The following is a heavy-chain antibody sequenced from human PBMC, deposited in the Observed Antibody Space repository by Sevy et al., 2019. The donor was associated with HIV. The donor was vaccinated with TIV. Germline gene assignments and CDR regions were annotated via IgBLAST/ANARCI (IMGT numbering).Heavy chain of an antibody. D-gene: IGHD6-25*01. CDR1: GFRFNNFG. CDR3: AKGGSGGIDHYGMDV. V-gene: IGHV3-30*02. J-gene: IGHJ6*02. Sequence: GVSLRLSCAASGFRFNNFGMYWVRQAPGKGLEGVAFIRYDGINKYYVDSVKGRSTISRDNSKDTLYLEMKSLRLEDTAIYYCAKGGSGGIDHYGMDVWGQGTTVTVSS. CDR2: IRYDGINK.